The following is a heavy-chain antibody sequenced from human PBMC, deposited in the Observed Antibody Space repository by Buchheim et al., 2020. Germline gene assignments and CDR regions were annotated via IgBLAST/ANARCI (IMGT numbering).Heavy chain of an antibody. J-gene: IGHJ4*02. D-gene: IGHD3-10*01. CDR3: AQEFDESLDY. CDR2: IYWDDDK. Sequence: QITLKESGPTLVKPTQTLTLTCTFSGFSLSTSGVGVGWIRQPPGKALEWLALIYWDDDKRYSPSLKSRLTITKDTSKNQEVLTMTNMEPVDTATYYCAQEFDESLDYWGQGTL. V-gene: IGHV2-5*02. CDR1: GFSLSTSGVG.